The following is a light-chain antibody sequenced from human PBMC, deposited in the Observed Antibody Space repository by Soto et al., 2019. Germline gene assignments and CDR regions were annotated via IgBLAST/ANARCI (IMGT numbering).Light chain of an antibody. CDR2: AAS. Sequence: EVVLTQSPGTLSLSPGERATLSCRSSQSVSSSDLAWYQQKPGQAPRLLIYAASTRATGIPARFSGSGSGTEFTLTISSQQSEDFAVYYCQQYNNWPRTFGQGTKVDIK. CDR3: QQYNNWPRT. V-gene: IGKV3-15*01. CDR1: QSVSSSD. J-gene: IGKJ1*01.